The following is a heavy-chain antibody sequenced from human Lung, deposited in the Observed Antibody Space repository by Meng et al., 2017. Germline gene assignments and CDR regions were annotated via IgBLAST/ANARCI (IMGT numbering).Heavy chain of an antibody. CDR2: INHSGST. CDR1: GGSFSDYY. Sequence: HLRQWGPGLLKPSGTLPLTVVVSGGSFSDYYWSWIRQPPGKGLEWIGEINHSGSTNYNPSLESRATISVDTSQNNLSLKLSSVTAADSAVYYCARGPTTMAHDFDYWGQGTLVTVST. CDR3: ARGPTTMAHDFDY. D-gene: IGHD4-11*01. V-gene: IGHV4-34*01. J-gene: IGHJ4*02.